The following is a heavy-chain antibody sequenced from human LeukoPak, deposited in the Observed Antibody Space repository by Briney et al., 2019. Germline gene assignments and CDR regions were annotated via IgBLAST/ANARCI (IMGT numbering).Heavy chain of an antibody. CDR1: GYTFTGYY. CDR3: ARMGGYCSGGSCYSNWFDP. D-gene: IGHD2-15*01. Sequence: ASVKVSCKASGYTFTGYYMHWVRQAPGQGLEWMGRINTNSGGTNYAQKFQGRVTMTRDTSISTAYMELSRLRSDDTAVYYCARMGGYCSGGSCYSNWFDPWGQGTLVTVSS. J-gene: IGHJ5*02. CDR2: INTNSGGT. V-gene: IGHV1-2*06.